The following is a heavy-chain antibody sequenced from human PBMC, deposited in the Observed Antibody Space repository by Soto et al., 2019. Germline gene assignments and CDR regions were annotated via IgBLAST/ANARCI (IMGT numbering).Heavy chain of an antibody. V-gene: IGHV3-23*01. Sequence: EVQLLESGGGLVQPGGSLRLSCAASGFIFSNYDMSWVRLAPGKGLEWVSVISGSGGTTYYADSVKGRFTISRDNSKNTLYLQMNSLRAEDTAVYVCARRPQDCSGGSCYRNYFDYWGQGTLVTVSS. J-gene: IGHJ4*02. CDR3: ARRPQDCSGGSCYRNYFDY. CDR2: ISGSGGTT. D-gene: IGHD2-15*01. CDR1: GFIFSNYD.